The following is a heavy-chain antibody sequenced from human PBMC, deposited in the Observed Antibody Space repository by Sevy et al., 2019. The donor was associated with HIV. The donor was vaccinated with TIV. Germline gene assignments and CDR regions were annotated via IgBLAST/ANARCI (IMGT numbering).Heavy chain of an antibody. V-gene: IGHV3-21*05. CDR2: ISSGNTYT. CDR1: GFTFINHA. D-gene: IGHD2-21*01. J-gene: IGHJ4*02. CDR3: ARLRVIASAPYYFDY. Sequence: GGSLRLSCAASGFTFINHAMHWVRQAPGKGLEWVADISSGNTYTNYTDSVKGRFTISRDNAKKSLYLQMNTLRAEDTAVYYCARLRVIASAPYYFDYWGQGALVTVSS.